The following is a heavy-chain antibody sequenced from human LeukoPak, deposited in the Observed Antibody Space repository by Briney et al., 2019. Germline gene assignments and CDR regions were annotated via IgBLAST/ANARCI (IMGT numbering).Heavy chain of an antibody. D-gene: IGHD5-18*01. J-gene: IGHJ4*02. CDR1: GYTFTGYY. CDR3: AREISRGWIPLDY. CDR2: INPNSGGT. Sequence: ASVKVSCKASGYTFTGYYVHRVRQAPGQGLECLGWINPNSGGTNYAQKFQGRVTMTRDTSISTAYMELSRLRSDDTALYYCAREISRGWIPLDYWGQGTLVTVSS. V-gene: IGHV1-2*02.